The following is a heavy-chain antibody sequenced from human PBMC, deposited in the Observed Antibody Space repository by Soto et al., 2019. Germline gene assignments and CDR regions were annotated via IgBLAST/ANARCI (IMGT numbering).Heavy chain of an antibody. CDR2: INHSGST. V-gene: IGHV4-34*01. CDR1: GGSVSGYY. J-gene: IGHJ6*02. Sequence: QVQLQQWGAGLLKPSETLSLTCAVYGGSVSGYYWRWIRQPPGKGLEWIGEINHSGSTNYNPSLKSRVTISGDTSKKQFYLKLSSVTDADTAVYYCAGGISHYGMDVWGQGTTVTVSS. D-gene: IGHD3-3*02. CDR3: AGGISHYGMDV.